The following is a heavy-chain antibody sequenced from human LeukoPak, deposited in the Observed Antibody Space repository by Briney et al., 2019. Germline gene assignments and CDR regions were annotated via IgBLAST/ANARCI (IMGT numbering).Heavy chain of an antibody. J-gene: IGHJ4*02. D-gene: IGHD2/OR15-2a*01. CDR3: ARLSRTFSRLGAFDY. CDR2: IYNGGST. V-gene: IGHV3-66*04. CDR1: GFTVSSNY. Sequence: GGSLRLSCAASGFTVSSNYLSWVRQAPGKGLEWVSVIYNGGSTDYAVSVKGKFTISRDNSKNTLYLQMNSLRAEDTAVYCCARLSRTFSRLGAFDYWGQGTLVSVSS.